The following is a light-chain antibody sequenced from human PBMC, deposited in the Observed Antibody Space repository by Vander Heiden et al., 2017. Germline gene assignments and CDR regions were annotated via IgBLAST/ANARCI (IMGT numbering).Light chain of an antibody. Sequence: SYELTQPLSVAVALGQTARITCGGNNIESKTVPWYQQKPGQAPVLVIYRDSNRPSGIPERFSGSNSGNTATLTISRAQAGDEADYYCQVWDSSTGVFGTGTKVTVL. CDR2: RDS. CDR1: NIESKT. J-gene: IGLJ1*01. V-gene: IGLV3-9*01. CDR3: QVWDSSTGV.